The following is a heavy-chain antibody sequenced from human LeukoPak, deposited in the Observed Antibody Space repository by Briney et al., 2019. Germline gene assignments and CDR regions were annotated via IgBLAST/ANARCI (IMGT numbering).Heavy chain of an antibody. J-gene: IGHJ4*02. CDR2: IYYSGST. CDR3: AGLTSGSYYPFDY. D-gene: IGHD1-26*01. Sequence: SETLSLTCTVSGGSISSYYWSWIRQPPGKGLEWIGYIYYSGSTNYNPSLKSRVTISVDTSKNQFSLKLSSVTAAETAVYYCAGLTSGSYYPFDYWGQGTLVTVSS. CDR1: GGSISSYY. V-gene: IGHV4-59*01.